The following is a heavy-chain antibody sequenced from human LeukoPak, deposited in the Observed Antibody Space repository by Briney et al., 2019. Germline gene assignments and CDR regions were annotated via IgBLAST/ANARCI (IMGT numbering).Heavy chain of an antibody. CDR1: GFTFSSYA. CDR2: ISGGGGST. CDR3: AKSYYGSGSYYGLLYGMDV. D-gene: IGHD3-10*01. Sequence: GGSLRLSCAASGFTFSSYAMNWVRQAPGKGLEWVSGISGGGGSTYYADSVKGRFTIPRDNFKNTLYLQMNSLRAEDTAVYYCAKSYYGSGSYYGLLYGMDVWGQGTTVTVSS. J-gene: IGHJ6*02. V-gene: IGHV3-23*01.